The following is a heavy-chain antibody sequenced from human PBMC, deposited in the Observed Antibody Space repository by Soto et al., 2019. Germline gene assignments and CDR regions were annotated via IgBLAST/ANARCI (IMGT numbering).Heavy chain of an antibody. CDR2: ISGSGIST. Sequence: DVQLLESGGGLVQPGGSLRLSCAASGFTFRSYAMSWVRQAPGKGLEWVSGISGSGISTHYADSVKGRFTVSRDNSKNTLYLQMNSRRAEDTAVYNCAKAPVGPDWYFDLWGRGTLVTVSS. CDR3: AKAPVGPDWYFDL. CDR1: GFTFRSYA. J-gene: IGHJ2*01. V-gene: IGHV3-23*01.